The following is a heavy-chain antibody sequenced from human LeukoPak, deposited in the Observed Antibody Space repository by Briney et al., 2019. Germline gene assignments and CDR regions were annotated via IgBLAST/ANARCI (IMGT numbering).Heavy chain of an antibody. CDR1: GFTFSSYA. Sequence: GGSLRLSCAASGFTFSSYAMSWVRQAPGKGLEWVSAISGSGGSTYYADSVKGRFTISRDNAKNSLYLQMDSLRAEDTAVYYCARDSVAVEYWGQGTLVTVSS. CDR3: ARDSVAVEY. D-gene: IGHD6-19*01. V-gene: IGHV3-23*01. J-gene: IGHJ4*02. CDR2: ISGSGGST.